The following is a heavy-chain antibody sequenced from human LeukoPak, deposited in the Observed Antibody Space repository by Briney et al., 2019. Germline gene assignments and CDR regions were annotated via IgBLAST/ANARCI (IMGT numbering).Heavy chain of an antibody. J-gene: IGHJ4*02. CDR2: ISSRSTYI. Sequence: GGSLRLSCAASGFTFFTYTMNWVRQAPGKGLEWVSSISSRSTYIYYADSVKGRFTISRDNARNSLYLQMNSLRAEDTAVYYCARADIFDYWGQGTLVTVSS. D-gene: IGHD2-15*01. CDR1: GFTFFTYT. V-gene: IGHV3-21*01. CDR3: ARADIFDY.